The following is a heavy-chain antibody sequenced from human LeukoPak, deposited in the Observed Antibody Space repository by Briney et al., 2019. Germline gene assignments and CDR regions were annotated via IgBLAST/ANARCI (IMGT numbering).Heavy chain of an antibody. Sequence: GGSLRLSCAASGFTFSSYAMSWVRQAPGKGLEWVSAISGSGGRTFYADSVKGRFTISRDNSKNTLYLQMGSLRAEDMAVYYCARLPKWPYYFDYWGQGTLVTVSS. J-gene: IGHJ4*02. CDR1: GFTFSSYA. CDR2: ISGSGGRT. D-gene: IGHD5-12*01. CDR3: ARLPKWPYYFDY. V-gene: IGHV3-23*01.